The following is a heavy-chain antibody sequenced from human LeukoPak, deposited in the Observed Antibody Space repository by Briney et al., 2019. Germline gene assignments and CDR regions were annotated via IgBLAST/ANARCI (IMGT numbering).Heavy chain of an antibody. D-gene: IGHD1-26*01. CDR1: GGTFSSYA. CDR2: IIPIFGTA. V-gene: IGHV1-69*13. J-gene: IGHJ6*02. Sequence: ASVKVSCKASGGTFSSYAISWVRQAPGQGLEWMGGIIPIFGTANYAQKFQGRVTITADESTSTAYMELSSLRSEDTAVYYCARQRSLNYYYYYGMGVWGQGTTVTVSS. CDR3: ARQRSLNYYYYYGMGV.